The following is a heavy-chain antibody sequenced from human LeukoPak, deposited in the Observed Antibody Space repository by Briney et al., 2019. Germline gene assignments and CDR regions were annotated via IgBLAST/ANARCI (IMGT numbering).Heavy chain of an antibody. J-gene: IGHJ4*02. V-gene: IGHV4-39*01. CDR2: IYYRGNT. CDR1: GGSISSSPSY. CDR3: ARPTKGPATQGCDS. D-gene: IGHD1-1*01. Sequence: SETLSLTCTVSGGSISSSPSYWAWIRQPPGRGLEWIGSIYYRGNTYHNPSLKSRVTISVDTSKNQFSLSVISVTAADTAVYFCARPTKGPATQGCDSWGQGILVTVAS.